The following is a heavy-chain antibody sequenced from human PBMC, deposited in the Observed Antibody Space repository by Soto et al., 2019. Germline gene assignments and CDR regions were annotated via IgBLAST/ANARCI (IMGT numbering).Heavy chain of an antibody. J-gene: IGHJ3*02. D-gene: IGHD1-26*01. CDR2: IWYDGSNK. V-gene: IGHV3-33*01. CDR1: GFTLSSYG. CDR3: AIEKVGPTSIHVFDI. Sequence: GGSLRLSCAASGFTLSSYGMHWVRQAPGKGLKWVALIWYDGSNKYYADSVEGRFTISRDNAKNSLYLQMNSLRAEDTAVYYCAIEKVGPTSIHVFDIWGQGTMVTVSS.